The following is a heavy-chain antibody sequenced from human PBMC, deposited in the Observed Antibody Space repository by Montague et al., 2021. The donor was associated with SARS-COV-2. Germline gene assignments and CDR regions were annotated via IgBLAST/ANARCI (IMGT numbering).Heavy chain of an antibody. CDR3: ARDGRFGELDY. Sequence: SLRLSCAASGFTFRTYEMNWARQAPGKGLERVSYISSSGSTIYYADSVKGRFTISRDNAKNSLYLQMNSLRAEDTAVYYCARDGRFGELDYWGQGTLVTVST. CDR1: GFTFRTYE. J-gene: IGHJ4*02. V-gene: IGHV3-48*03. CDR2: ISSSGSTI. D-gene: IGHD3-10*01.